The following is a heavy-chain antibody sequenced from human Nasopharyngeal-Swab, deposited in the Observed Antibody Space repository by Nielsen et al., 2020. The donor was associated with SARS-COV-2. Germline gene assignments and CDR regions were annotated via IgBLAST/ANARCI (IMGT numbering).Heavy chain of an antibody. D-gene: IGHD3-10*01. V-gene: IGHV4-34*01. CDR3: ARDHFIPQRQGGLYRYYYYAMDV. J-gene: IGHJ6*02. CDR1: RGSFSGYY. Sequence: SETLSLTCAVYRGSFSGYYWSWIRQPPGKGLEWIGEINHSGSTNYNPSLKSRVTISVDTSKNQFSLKLSSVTAADTAVYYCARDHFIPQRQGGLYRYYYYAMDVWGQGTTVTVSS. CDR2: INHSGST.